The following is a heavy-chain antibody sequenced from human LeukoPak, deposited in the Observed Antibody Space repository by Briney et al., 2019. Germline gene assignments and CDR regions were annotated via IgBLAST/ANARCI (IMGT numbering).Heavy chain of an antibody. CDR2: IKEDGREK. V-gene: IGHV3-7*01. CDR1: GFSFSSFS. J-gene: IGHJ2*01. CDR3: ARRFDL. Sequence: GGSLRLSCEASGFSFSSFSMNWARQAPGKGLEWLADIKEDGREKNCVDSVTRRLTNSRNNAKNSEYSPMHSLTVEVTAMYYCARRFDLWGRGIVVTVSS.